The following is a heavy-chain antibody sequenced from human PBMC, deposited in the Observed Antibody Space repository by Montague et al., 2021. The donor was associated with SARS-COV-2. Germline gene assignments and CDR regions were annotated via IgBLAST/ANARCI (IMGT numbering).Heavy chain of an antibody. D-gene: IGHD3-10*01. CDR2: ISYDGSNK. CDR1: GFTFSSHA. V-gene: IGHV3-30*04. Sequence: SLRLSCAASGFTFSSHAMHWFRQAPGKGLERVAIISYDGSNKYYADSVKGRFTISRDNSKNTLYLQMNSLRAEDTAVYYCARDDGSGSYYVSFDYWGQGTLVTVSS. J-gene: IGHJ4*02. CDR3: ARDDGSGSYYVSFDY.